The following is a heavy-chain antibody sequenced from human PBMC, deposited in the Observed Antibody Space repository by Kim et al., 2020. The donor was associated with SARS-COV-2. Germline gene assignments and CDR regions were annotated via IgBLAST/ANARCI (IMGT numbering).Heavy chain of an antibody. V-gene: IGHV3-23*01. Sequence: ADSVRCRFTISRDNSNNTLYLQMNSLRAEDTAVYYCAQASHFVGGYYGFDYWGQGTLVTVAS. J-gene: IGHJ4*02. CDR3: AQASHFVGGYYGFDY. D-gene: IGHD3-10*01.